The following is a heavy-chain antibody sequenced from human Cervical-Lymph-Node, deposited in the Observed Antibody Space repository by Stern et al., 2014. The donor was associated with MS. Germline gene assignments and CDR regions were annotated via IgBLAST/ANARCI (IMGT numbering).Heavy chain of an antibody. V-gene: IGHV3-21*01. D-gene: IGHD6-13*01. Sequence: VQLVESGGGLVKPGGSLRLSCAASGFTFSSYSMNWVRQAPGKGLEWVSSISSSSSYTYYADSVKGRFTISRDNAKNSLYLQMNSLRAEDTAVYYCARDSSSWYSADYWGQGTLVTVSS. CDR1: GFTFSSYS. CDR2: ISSSSSYT. J-gene: IGHJ4*02. CDR3: ARDSSSWYSADY.